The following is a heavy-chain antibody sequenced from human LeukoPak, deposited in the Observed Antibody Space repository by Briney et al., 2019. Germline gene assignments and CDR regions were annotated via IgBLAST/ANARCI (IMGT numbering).Heavy chain of an antibody. V-gene: IGHV4-39*01. CDR2: ISYSGRP. CDR3: ARLEDHGDSFDY. D-gene: IGHD4-17*01. J-gene: IGHJ4*02. Sequence: PSETLSLTCTVSGDSMSSKDYYWGWIRRPPGKGLEWIGIISYSGRPDYNPSLKSRVTISIDTSKKQFSLKLNSVTAADTAVYFCARLEDHGDSFDYWGQGTLVIVSS. CDR1: GDSMSSKDYY.